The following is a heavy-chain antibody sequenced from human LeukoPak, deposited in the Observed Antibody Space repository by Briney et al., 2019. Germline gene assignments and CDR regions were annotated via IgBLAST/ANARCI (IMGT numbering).Heavy chain of an antibody. CDR3: ARDKPLGTYYYYGMDV. CDR2: IIPILGIA. CDR1: GGTFSSYA. Sequence: SVKVSCKASGGTFSSYAISWVRQAPGQGLEWMGRIIPILGIANYAQKFQGRVAITADKSTSTAYMELSSLRSEDTAVYYRARDKPLGTYYYYGMDVWGQGTTVTVSS. D-gene: IGHD1-14*01. V-gene: IGHV1-69*04. J-gene: IGHJ6*02.